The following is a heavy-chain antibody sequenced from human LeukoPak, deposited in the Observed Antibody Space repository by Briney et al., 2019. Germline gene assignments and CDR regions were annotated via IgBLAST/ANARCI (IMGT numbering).Heavy chain of an antibody. V-gene: IGHV3-23*01. CDR1: GFTFSSYA. D-gene: IGHD3-3*02. J-gene: IGHJ4*02. Sequence: GGSLRLSCAASGFTFSSYAMSWVRQAPGKGLEWVSAISGSGGSTYYADSVKGRLTISRDNSKNTLYLQMDSLRADDTAVYYCAKAAFSRTSYFDYWGQGTLVTASS. CDR2: ISGSGGST. CDR3: AKAAFSRTSYFDY.